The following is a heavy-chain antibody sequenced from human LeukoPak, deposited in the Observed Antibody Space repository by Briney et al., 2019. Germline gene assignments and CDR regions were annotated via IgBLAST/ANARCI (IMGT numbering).Heavy chain of an antibody. CDR1: GFTFTNYW. J-gene: IGHJ4*02. D-gene: IGHD6-6*01. V-gene: IGHV3-7*01. CDR3: AKDRYHQLVSYFDY. Sequence: PGGSLRLSCAASGFTFTNYWMSWVRQAPGKGLELVANIKQDRSEKYYVDSVKGRFTISRDNSKNTLYLQMNSLRAEDTAVYYCAKDRYHQLVSYFDYWGQGTLVTVSS. CDR2: IKQDRSEK.